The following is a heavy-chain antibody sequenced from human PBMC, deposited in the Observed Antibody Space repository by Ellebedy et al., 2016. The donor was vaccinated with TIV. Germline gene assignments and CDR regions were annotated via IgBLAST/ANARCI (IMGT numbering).Heavy chain of an antibody. CDR1: GFTFHSYG. CDR2: IRYDGSGK. CDR3: AKVLFALGEFESPFDP. D-gene: IGHD3-16*02. J-gene: IGHJ5*02. V-gene: IGHV3-30*02. Sequence: GESLKISCAASGFTFHSYGMHWVRQAPGKELEWVTFIRYDGSGKYYADSVKGRFTVSRDNYKNTLTLQMNSLRPEDTAVYYCAKVLFALGEFESPFDPWGQGTLVIVSS.